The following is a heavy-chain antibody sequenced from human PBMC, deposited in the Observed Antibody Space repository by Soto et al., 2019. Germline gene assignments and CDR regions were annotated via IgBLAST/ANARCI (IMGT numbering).Heavy chain of an antibody. CDR2: IYHSGTT. Sequence: QVHLQESGPGLGKPSGTLSLTCAVSGGSITTNRWSWVRQPPGKGPEWIGEIYHSGTTNYNPSLRGRVTISVDKSNNQFSLNLNSVTAADSAIYFCARNIAVPRTRGIDYWGQGNLVTVSS. D-gene: IGHD6-19*01. CDR1: GGSITTNR. V-gene: IGHV4-4*02. J-gene: IGHJ4*02. CDR3: ARNIAVPRTRGIDY.